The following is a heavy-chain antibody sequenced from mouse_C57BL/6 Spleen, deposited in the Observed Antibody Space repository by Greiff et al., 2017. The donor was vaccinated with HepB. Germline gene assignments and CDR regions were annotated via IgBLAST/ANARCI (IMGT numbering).Heavy chain of an antibody. Sequence: QVQLQQPGAELVRPGSSVKLSCKASGYTFTSYWMHWVKQRPIQGLEWIGNIDPSDSETHYNQKFKDKATLTVDKSSSTAYMQLSSLTSEDSAVYYCARWGGYNAMDYWGQGTSVTVSS. V-gene: IGHV1-52*01. CDR1: GYTFTSYW. CDR2: IDPSDSET. CDR3: ARWGGYNAMDY. J-gene: IGHJ4*01. D-gene: IGHD1-1*02.